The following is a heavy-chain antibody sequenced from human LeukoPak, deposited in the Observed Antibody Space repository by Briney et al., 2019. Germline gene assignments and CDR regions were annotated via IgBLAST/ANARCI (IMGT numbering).Heavy chain of an antibody. CDR1: GFTFSSYS. Sequence: PGGSLRLSCAASGFTFSSYSMNWVRQAPGKGLEWVSSISSGSGDIYYADSVKGRFTISRDNAKNSLYLQMDNLRAEDTAVYYCARAADGNGWFLDNWGQGVLVTVSA. D-gene: IGHD3-10*01. J-gene: IGHJ4*02. V-gene: IGHV3-21*04. CDR2: ISSGSGDI. CDR3: ARAADGNGWFLDN.